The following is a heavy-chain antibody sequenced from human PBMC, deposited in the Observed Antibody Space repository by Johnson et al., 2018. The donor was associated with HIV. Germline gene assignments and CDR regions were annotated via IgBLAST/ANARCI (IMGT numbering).Heavy chain of an antibody. Sequence: VRLVESGGGLVQPGGSLRLSCAASGFTFSNAWMSWVRQAPGKGLEWVSVIYSGGSTYDADSVKGRLTISRDNSKNTLYLEMNSLRVEDTAGYYCAKVVTSSSSWQDDAFDIWGQGTVVTVSS. CDR1: GFTFSNAW. CDR3: AKVVTSSSSWQDDAFDI. D-gene: IGHD6-13*01. CDR2: IYSGGST. J-gene: IGHJ3*02. V-gene: IGHV3-66*01.